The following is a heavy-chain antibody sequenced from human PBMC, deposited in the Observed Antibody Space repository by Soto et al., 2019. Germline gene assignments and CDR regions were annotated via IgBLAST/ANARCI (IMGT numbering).Heavy chain of an antibody. V-gene: IGHV3-48*02. CDR2: ISSNSVTI. J-gene: IGHJ4*02. D-gene: IGHD1-26*01. Sequence: GGSLRLSCAASGFIFNMYSMNWVRQAPGKGLEWLSYISSNSVTIYYADSVRGRFTIFRDNAKNSLYLQMNSLRDEDTAVYYCAREDILGTRSFDYWGQGALVTVSS. CDR3: AREDILGTRSFDY. CDR1: GFIFNMYS.